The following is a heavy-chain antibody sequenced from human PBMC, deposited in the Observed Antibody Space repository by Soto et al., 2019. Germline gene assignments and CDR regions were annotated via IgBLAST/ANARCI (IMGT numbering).Heavy chain of an antibody. J-gene: IGHJ4*02. Sequence: QVQLVQSGAEVKKPGSSVKVSRKASGGTFSSYAISWVRQAPGQGLEWMGGIIPIFGTANYAQKFQGRVTITADESTSTAYMELSSLRSEDTAVYYCARDLAAAGTGAFDYWGQGTLVTVSS. CDR1: GGTFSSYA. D-gene: IGHD6-13*01. CDR3: ARDLAAAGTGAFDY. V-gene: IGHV1-69*01. CDR2: IIPIFGTA.